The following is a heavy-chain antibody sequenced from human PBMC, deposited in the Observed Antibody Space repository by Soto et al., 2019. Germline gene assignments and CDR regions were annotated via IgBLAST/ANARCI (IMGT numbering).Heavy chain of an antibody. CDR3: ARGDMITVLDAFDI. Sequence: GASVKVSCKASGYTFPSYAMNWVRQAPGQGLEWKGWINTNTGNPTYAQGFTRRFVFSLDTSVSTAYLQICSLKAEDTVVYYCARGDMITVLDAFDIWGQGTMVTVSS. D-gene: IGHD3-16*01. V-gene: IGHV7-4-1*01. CDR1: GYTFPSYA. J-gene: IGHJ3*02. CDR2: INTNTGNP.